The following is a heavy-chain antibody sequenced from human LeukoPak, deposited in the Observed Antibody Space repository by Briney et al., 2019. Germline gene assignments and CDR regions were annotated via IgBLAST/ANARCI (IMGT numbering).Heavy chain of an antibody. Sequence: PSETLSLTCTVSGGSISNYYWSWIRLPPGKGLECIGYIYASGSTNYNPSLESRVTISLDSSRNQFSLKVNSVTAADTAVYYCARQGGYSSPFAVCGKGTTVTVS. CDR1: GGSISNYY. V-gene: IGHV4-4*09. J-gene: IGHJ6*03. CDR2: IYASGST. D-gene: IGHD6-13*01. CDR3: ARQGGYSSPFAV.